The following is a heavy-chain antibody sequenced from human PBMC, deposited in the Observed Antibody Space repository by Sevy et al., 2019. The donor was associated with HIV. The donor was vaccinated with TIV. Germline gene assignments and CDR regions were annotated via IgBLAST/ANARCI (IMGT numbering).Heavy chain of an antibody. CDR3: VGPKLAYTDGCHYLDY. D-gene: IGHD2-21*01. Sequence: SETLSLTCTVSGASISSSGYYWGWIRQPPGKGLEWIASFNYSGITFYNPSLKSRVTISADTSKNQFSLRLISVTAADPSIYFCVGPKLAYTDGCHYLDYWGQGTVVTVSS. J-gene: IGHJ4*02. CDR2: FNYSGIT. V-gene: IGHV4-39*01. CDR1: GASISSSGYY.